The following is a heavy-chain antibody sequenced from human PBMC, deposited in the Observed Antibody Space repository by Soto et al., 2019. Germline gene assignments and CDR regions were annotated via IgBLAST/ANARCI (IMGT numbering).Heavy chain of an antibody. Sequence: LRLSCAASGFSFSSYEMNWVRQAPGKGLEWISHISSSDSIYYADSVKGRFTISRANAKSSLYLQMNSLRAEDTAVYYCARSSGSYRPFDSWGQGTLVTAPQ. J-gene: IGHJ4*02. CDR3: ARSSGSYRPFDS. D-gene: IGHD3-22*01. CDR1: GFSFSSYE. CDR2: ISSSDSI. V-gene: IGHV3-48*03.